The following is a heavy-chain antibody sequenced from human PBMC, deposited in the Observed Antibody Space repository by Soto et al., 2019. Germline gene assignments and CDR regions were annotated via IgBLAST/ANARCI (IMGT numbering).Heavy chain of an antibody. CDR1: GFAFSSYG. D-gene: IGHD2-15*01. V-gene: IGHV3-23*01. Sequence: EVQLLESGGGLVQPGGSLRLSCAASGFAFSSYGMSWVRQAPGKGLEWGLGISGSGGSTYYGDSVKGRFTISRDNPKSTLYMQMSSLRAEDTGVYHCAKPPWCSGGSCYFAFDYGGQGTLVTVSS. CDR2: ISGSGGST. J-gene: IGHJ4*02. CDR3: AKPPWCSGGSCYFAFDY.